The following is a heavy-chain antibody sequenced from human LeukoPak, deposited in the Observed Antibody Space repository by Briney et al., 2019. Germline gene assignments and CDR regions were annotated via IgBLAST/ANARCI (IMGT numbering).Heavy chain of an antibody. CDR1: GFTFSSYA. J-gene: IGHJ3*02. Sequence: PGGSLRLSCAASGFTFSSYAMHWVRQAPGKGLERVAVISYDGSNKYYADSAKGRFTISRDNSKNTLYLQMNSLRAEDTAVYYCARPRRGGSREAFDIWGQGTMVTVSS. CDR2: ISYDGSNK. CDR3: ARPRRGGSREAFDI. V-gene: IGHV3-30-3*01. D-gene: IGHD1-26*01.